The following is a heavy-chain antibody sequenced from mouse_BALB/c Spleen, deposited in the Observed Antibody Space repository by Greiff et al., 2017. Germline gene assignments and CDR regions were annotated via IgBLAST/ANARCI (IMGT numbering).Heavy chain of an antibody. J-gene: IGHJ4*01. CDR3: ARDNFLYAMDY. CDR2: IWGDGST. V-gene: IGHV2-6-7*01. CDR1: GFSLTGYG. D-gene: IGHD1-3*01. Sequence: QVQLKESGPGLVAPSQSLSITCTVSGFSLTGYGVNWVRQPPGKGLEWLGMIWGDGSTDYNSALKSRLSISKDNSKSQVFLKMSSLQTDDTARYYCARDNFLYAMDYWGQGTSVTVSS.